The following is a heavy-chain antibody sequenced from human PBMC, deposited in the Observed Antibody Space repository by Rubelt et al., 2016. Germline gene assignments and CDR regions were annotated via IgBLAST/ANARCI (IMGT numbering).Heavy chain of an antibody. CDR3: AREGGDYGDYIGKLDY. V-gene: IGHV1-69*01. CDR2: IIPIFGTA. J-gene: IGHJ3*01. Sequence: GGTFSSYAISWVRQAPGQGLEWMGGIIPIFGTANYAQKFQGRATITADESTSTAYMELSSLRSEDTAVYYCAREGGDYGDYIGKLDYWGQGTMVTVSS. D-gene: IGHD4-17*01. CDR1: GGTFSSYA.